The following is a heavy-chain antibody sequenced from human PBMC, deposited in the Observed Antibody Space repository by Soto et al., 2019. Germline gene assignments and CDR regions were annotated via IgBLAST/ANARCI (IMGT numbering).Heavy chain of an antibody. Sequence: QVQLVESGGGVVQPGRSLRLSCAASGFTISGYGMHWVRQAPGKGLEWVAVISYDGSNECYGDSVKGRFTISKDNSKSTLYLQMNSLRVEDTAVYYCVKDWNYDSTRYGMDFGGQGTTVTVSS. CDR2: ISYDGSNE. V-gene: IGHV3-30*18. J-gene: IGHJ6*02. D-gene: IGHD1-7*01. CDR3: VKDWNYDSTRYGMDF. CDR1: GFTISGYG.